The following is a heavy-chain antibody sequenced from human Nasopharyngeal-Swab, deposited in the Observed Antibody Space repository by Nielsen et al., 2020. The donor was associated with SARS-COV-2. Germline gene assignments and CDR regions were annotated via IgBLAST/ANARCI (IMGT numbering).Heavy chain of an antibody. CDR3: ARGLANCSGGSCLRGIPYYFDY. D-gene: IGHD2-15*01. Sequence: SETLSLTCTVSGGSISSGGYYWSWIRQHPGKGLEWIGYIYYSGSTYYNPSLKSRVTISVDTSKNQFSLKLSSVTAADTAVYYCARGLANCSGGSCLRGIPYYFDYWGQGTLVTVSS. J-gene: IGHJ4*02. CDR1: GGSISSGGYY. V-gene: IGHV4-31*03. CDR2: IYYSGST.